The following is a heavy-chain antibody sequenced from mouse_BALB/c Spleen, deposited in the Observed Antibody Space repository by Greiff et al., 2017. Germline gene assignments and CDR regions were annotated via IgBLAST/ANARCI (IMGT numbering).Heavy chain of an antibody. V-gene: IGHV5-9*03. CDR2: ISSGGGNT. J-gene: IGHJ1*01. CDR3: ARYYYGSSHWYFDV. Sequence: EVKLEESGGGLVKPGGSLKLSCAASGFTFSSYTMSWVRQTPEKRLEWVATISSGGGNTYYPDSVKGRFTISRDNAKNNLYLQMSSLRSEDTALYYCARYYYGSSHWYFDVWGAGTTVTVSS. CDR1: GFTFSSYT. D-gene: IGHD1-1*01.